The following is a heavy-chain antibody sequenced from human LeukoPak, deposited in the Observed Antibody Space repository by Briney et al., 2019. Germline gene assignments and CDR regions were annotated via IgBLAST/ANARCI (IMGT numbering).Heavy chain of an antibody. CDR2: ISAYNGNT. CDR3: ARIAAAGTRNDAFDI. D-gene: IGHD6-13*01. CDR1: GYTFTSYG. J-gene: IGHJ3*02. Sequence: GASVKVSCKASGYTFTSYGISWVRQAPGQGLEWMGWISAYNGNTNYAQKLQGRVTMTTDTSTSTAYMKLRSLRSDDTAVYYCARIAAAGTRNDAFDIWGQGTMVTVSS. V-gene: IGHV1-18*01.